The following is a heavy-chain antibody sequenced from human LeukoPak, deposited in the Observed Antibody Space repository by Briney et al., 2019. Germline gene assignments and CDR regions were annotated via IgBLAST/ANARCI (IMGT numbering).Heavy chain of an antibody. CDR2: LSGSGGYT. Sequence: GGSLRLSCAASGFTFSSYAMTWVRQAPGKGLEWVSSLSGSGGYTYHANSVKGRFTIPRDNSKNTLYLRMNSLRAEDTAVYHCAKGMGYYDGMDVWGQGTTVTVSS. J-gene: IGHJ6*02. CDR1: GFTFSSYA. D-gene: IGHD1-26*01. V-gene: IGHV3-23*01. CDR3: AKGMGYYDGMDV.